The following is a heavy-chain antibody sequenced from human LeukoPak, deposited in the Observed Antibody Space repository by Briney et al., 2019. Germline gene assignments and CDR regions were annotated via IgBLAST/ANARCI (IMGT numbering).Heavy chain of an antibody. Sequence: KPSETLSLTCTVSGGSISSYYWSWIRQPPGKGLEWIGYIYYSGSTNYNPSLKRRVTISVDTSKNQFSLKLSSVTAADTAVYYCARDPRRYSNSAGFDPWGQGTLVTVSS. CDR3: ARDPRRYSNSAGFDP. CDR1: GGSISSYY. J-gene: IGHJ5*02. D-gene: IGHD4-11*01. CDR2: IYYSGST. V-gene: IGHV4-59*01.